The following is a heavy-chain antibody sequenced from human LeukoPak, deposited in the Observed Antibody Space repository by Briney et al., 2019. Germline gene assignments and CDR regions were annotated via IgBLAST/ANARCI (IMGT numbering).Heavy chain of an antibody. Sequence: GGSLRLSCAASGFTFSNYAMSWVRQAPGKGLEWVSAISGSASSTYHADSVKGRFTISRDNSKNTLYPQMNSLRADDTAVYYCAKDSAKKYDDYWGQGTLVTVSS. D-gene: IGHD2/OR15-2a*01. V-gene: IGHV3-23*01. CDR3: AKDSAKKYDDY. CDR1: GFTFSNYA. CDR2: ISGSASST. J-gene: IGHJ4*02.